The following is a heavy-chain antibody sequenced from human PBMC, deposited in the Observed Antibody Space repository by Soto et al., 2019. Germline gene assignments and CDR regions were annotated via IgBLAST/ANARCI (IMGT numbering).Heavy chain of an antibody. Sequence: PSETLSLTCAVYGGSFSGYYWSWIRQPPGKGLEWIGEINHSGSTNYNPSLKSRVTISVDTSKNQFSLKLSSVTAADTAVYYCARGLEVLRFLEWLPHLDYWGQGTLVTVSS. D-gene: IGHD3-3*01. J-gene: IGHJ4*02. V-gene: IGHV4-34*01. CDR3: ARGLEVLRFLEWLPHLDY. CDR1: GGSFSGYY. CDR2: INHSGST.